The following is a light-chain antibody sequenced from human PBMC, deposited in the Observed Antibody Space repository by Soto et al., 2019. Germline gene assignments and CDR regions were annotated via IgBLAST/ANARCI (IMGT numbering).Light chain of an antibody. Sequence: DIQMTQSPATLSSSVGDRVTITCRASQSISSWLAWYQQKPGKAPKLLIYDASSLESGVPSRFSGSGSGTEFTLTISSLQPDDFATYYCQQYSSYPVTFGQGTKVEVK. CDR1: QSISSW. CDR3: QQYSSYPVT. CDR2: DAS. J-gene: IGKJ1*01. V-gene: IGKV1-5*01.